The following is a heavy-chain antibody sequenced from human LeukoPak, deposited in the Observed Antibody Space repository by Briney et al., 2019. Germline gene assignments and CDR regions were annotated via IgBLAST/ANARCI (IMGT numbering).Heavy chain of an antibody. CDR1: GFTFDDYA. D-gene: IGHD4-17*01. V-gene: IGHV3-9*01. J-gene: IGHJ3*02. Sequence: PGGSLRLSCAASGFTFDDYAMHWVRQAPGKGLEWVSGISWNSGSIGYADSVKGRFTISRDSRKNSLYLQMNSLRAEDTAVYYCATRNDYGDYYPTFDIWGQGTMVTVSS. CDR2: ISWNSGSI. CDR3: ATRNDYGDYYPTFDI.